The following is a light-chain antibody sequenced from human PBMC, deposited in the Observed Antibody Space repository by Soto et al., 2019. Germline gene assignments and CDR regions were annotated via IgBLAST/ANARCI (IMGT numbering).Light chain of an antibody. Sequence: QSALTQPPSASGSPGQSVTISCTGTSSDVGAYNYVSWYQQHPGKAPKVMIYEVSKRPSGVPDRFSGSKFGNTAYLTISGLQAEDEADYYCSSYAGSNTWVFGGGTKLTVL. CDR3: SSYAGSNTWV. CDR2: EVS. V-gene: IGLV2-8*01. J-gene: IGLJ3*02. CDR1: SSDVGAYNY.